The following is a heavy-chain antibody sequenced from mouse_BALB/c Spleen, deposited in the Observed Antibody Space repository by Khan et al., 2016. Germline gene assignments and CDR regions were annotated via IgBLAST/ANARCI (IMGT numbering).Heavy chain of an antibody. CDR2: IHPGSGGT. J-gene: IGHJ4*01. CDR3: KRRMNCYGYYVEMDY. CDR1: GYTFTDYD. D-gene: IGHD2-3*01. Sequence: QVRLQQSGAELVRPGASVKLSCKAMGYTFTDYDMHWVKQTPVHGLEWIGVIHPGSGGTAYNQSFKGKATLTADNSSSTAYLDLSSLTSEDSAVYYEKRRMNCYGYYVEMDYWGQGSSVTVSS. V-gene: IGHV1-15*01.